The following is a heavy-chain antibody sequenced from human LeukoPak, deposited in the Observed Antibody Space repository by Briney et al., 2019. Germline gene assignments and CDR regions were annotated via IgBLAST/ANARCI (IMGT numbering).Heavy chain of an antibody. Sequence: SETLSLTCTVSGGSIYSYYWSWIRQPPGKGLEWIGYMYHSGSTAYNPSLKNRVTISVDWSKNQLSLKMSSVTAADTAVYFCAKSAYIDYCMDVWGKGATVTVSS. CDR3: AKSAYIDYCMDV. D-gene: IGHD4-11*01. J-gene: IGHJ6*03. CDR2: MYHSGST. V-gene: IGHV4-59*12. CDR1: GGSIYSYY.